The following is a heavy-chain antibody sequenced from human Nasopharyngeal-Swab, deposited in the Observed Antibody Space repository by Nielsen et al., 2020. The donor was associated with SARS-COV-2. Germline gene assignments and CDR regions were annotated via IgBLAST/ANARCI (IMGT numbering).Heavy chain of an antibody. CDR3: ARDGLDYDFWSAYFMDV. CDR1: GFTFNKYN. Sequence: GESLKISCAASGFTFNKYNFNWVRQAPGKGLEWVSSISSSSSYIYYADSVKGRFTISRDNTKNSLSLQMNSLRVDDTAVYFCARDGLDYDFWSAYFMDVWGQGTTVIVSS. D-gene: IGHD3-3*01. V-gene: IGHV3-21*01. J-gene: IGHJ6*02. CDR2: ISSSSSYI.